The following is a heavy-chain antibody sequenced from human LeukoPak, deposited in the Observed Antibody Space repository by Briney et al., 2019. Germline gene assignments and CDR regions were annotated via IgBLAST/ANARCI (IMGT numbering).Heavy chain of an antibody. CDR3: ARVLGPDAFDI. CDR2: IYHSGST. Sequence: SETLSLTCAVSGGSISSGGSSWSWIRQPPGKGLEWIGYIYHSGSTYYNPSLKSRVTISVDRSKNQFSLKLSSVTAADTAVYYCARVLGPDAFDIWGQGTMVTVSS. J-gene: IGHJ3*02. V-gene: IGHV4-30-2*01. CDR1: GGSISSGGSS.